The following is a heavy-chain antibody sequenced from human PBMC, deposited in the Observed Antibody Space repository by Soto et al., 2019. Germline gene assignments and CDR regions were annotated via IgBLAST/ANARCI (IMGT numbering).Heavy chain of an antibody. CDR2: IGSSGST. CDR3: AKGFRSLEWYSLAPFDY. CDR1: GFTFDTYA. D-gene: IGHD3-3*01. Sequence: GSLRLFCVASGFTFDTYALNWVRQAPGKGLEWVSAIGSSGSTYYADSVKGRFTISRDTPKKTLYLQMNSLRVEDTAKYYCAKGFRSLEWYSLAPFDYWGQGALVTVSS. J-gene: IGHJ4*02. V-gene: IGHV3-23*01.